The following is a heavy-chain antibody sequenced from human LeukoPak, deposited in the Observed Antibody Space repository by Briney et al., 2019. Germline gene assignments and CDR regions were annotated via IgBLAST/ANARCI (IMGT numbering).Heavy chain of an antibody. J-gene: IGHJ5*02. CDR3: ARGRLYYDFWSGYTENWFDP. CDR1: GYTLTELS. CDR2: FDPEDGET. Sequence: ASVKVSCKVSGYTLTELSMHWVRQAPGKGLEWMGGFDPEDGETIYAQKFQGRVTMSEDTSTDTAYMELSSLRSEDTAVYYCARGRLYYDFWSGYTENWFDPWGQGTLVTVSS. V-gene: IGHV1-24*01. D-gene: IGHD3-3*01.